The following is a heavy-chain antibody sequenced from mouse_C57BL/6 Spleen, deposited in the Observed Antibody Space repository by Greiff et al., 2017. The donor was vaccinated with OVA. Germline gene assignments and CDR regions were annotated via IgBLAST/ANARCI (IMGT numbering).Heavy chain of an antibody. CDR2: IYPGSGNT. D-gene: IGHD2-4*01. CDR3: AWVICDDYGEGAMDY. Sequence: QVQLQQSGPELVKPGASVKISCKASGYSFTSYYIHWVKQRPGQGLEWIGWIYPGSGNTKYNEKFKGKATLTADTSSSTAYMQLSSLTSEDSAVYYCAWVICDDYGEGAMDYWGQGTSVTVSS. J-gene: IGHJ4*01. CDR1: GYSFTSYY. V-gene: IGHV1-66*01.